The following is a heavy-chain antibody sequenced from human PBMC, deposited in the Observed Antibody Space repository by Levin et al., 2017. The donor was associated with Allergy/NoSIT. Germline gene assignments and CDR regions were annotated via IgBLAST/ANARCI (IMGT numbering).Heavy chain of an antibody. D-gene: IGHD1-26*01. CDR1: GFTFSSYA. V-gene: IGHV3-23*01. CDR3: AKDRVVGTRELAA. J-gene: IGHJ4*02. CDR2: IGGSGGST. Sequence: GGSLRLSCAASGFTFSSYAMSWVRQAPGKRLEWVSAIGGSGGSTYYADSVKGRFTISRANSKNTLYLQMNSLRAEDTAVYYCAKDRVVGTRELAAWGQGTLVTVSS.